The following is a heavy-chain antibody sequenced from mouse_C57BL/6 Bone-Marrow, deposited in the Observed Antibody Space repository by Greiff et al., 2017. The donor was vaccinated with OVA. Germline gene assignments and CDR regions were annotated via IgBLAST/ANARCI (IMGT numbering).Heavy chain of an antibody. CDR1: GYTFTSYW. V-gene: IGHV1-59*01. D-gene: IGHD1-1*01. CDR3: ARYYGSSLYFDY. CDR2: IDPSDSYT. J-gene: IGHJ2*01. Sequence: VQLQQPGAELVRPGTSVKLSCKASGYTFTSYWMHWVKQRPGQGLEWIGVIDPSDSYTNYNQKFKGKATLTVDTSSSTAYMQLSSLTSEDSAVYYGARYYGSSLYFDYWGQGTTLTVSS.